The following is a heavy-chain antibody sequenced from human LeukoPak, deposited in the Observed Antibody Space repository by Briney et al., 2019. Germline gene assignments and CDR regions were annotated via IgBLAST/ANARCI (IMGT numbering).Heavy chain of an antibody. CDR2: ISSSSSYI. CDR3: ARESFGDSSSWYEVDY. Sequence: GGSLRLSCAASGFTFSSYSMNWVRQAPGKGLEWVSSISSSSSYIYYADSVKGRFTISRDNAKNSLYLQMNSLRAEDTAVSYCARESFGDSSSWYEVDYWGQGTLVTVSS. CDR1: GFTFSSYS. D-gene: IGHD6-13*01. J-gene: IGHJ4*02. V-gene: IGHV3-21*01.